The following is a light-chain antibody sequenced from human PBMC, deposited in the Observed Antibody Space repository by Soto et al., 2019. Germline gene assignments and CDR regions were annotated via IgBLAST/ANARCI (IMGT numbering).Light chain of an antibody. CDR3: SSYTTRSTLV. CDR2: DVS. V-gene: IGLV2-14*01. Sequence: QSALAQPASVSGSRGQSITVSCTGTSSDVGGYNFVSWYQQHPGKAPKRMIYDVSNRPPGISDRFSGSKSANTASLTISGLQAEDEAFYYCSSYTTRSTLVFGGGTKLTVL. CDR1: SSDVGGYNF. J-gene: IGLJ2*01.